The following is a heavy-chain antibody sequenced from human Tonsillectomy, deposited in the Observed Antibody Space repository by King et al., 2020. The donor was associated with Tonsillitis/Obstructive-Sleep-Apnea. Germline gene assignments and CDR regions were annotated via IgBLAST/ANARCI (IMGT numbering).Heavy chain of an antibody. CDR1: GFTFRSYA. D-gene: IGHD1-26*01. Sequence: VQLVESGGGLVQPGGSLRLSCAASGFTFRSYAMSWVRQAPGKGLEWASTISGSGGSTYYADSVKGRFTIFRDNSKNTLYLQMNSLRAEDTAVYYCAREWELLPHEYWGQGTLVTVSS. CDR2: ISGSGGST. J-gene: IGHJ4*02. CDR3: AREWELLPHEY. V-gene: IGHV3-23*04.